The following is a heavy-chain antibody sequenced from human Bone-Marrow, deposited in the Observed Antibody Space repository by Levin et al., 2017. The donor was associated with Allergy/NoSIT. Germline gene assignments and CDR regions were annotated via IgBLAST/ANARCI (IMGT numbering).Heavy chain of an antibody. CDR1: GFTFSSYG. V-gene: IGHV3-30*18. J-gene: IGHJ2*01. D-gene: IGHD6-6*01. CDR3: AKRYSSSSVPTTIWDWYFDL. CDR2: ITFDGSKI. Sequence: GGSLRLSCAASGFTFSSYGMHWVRQAPGKGLEWVAVITFDGSKIDYADSVKGRFTISRDNSKNTVHLQMNSLTPEDTGVYYCAKRYSSSSVPTTIWDWYFDLWGRGTRVTVSS.